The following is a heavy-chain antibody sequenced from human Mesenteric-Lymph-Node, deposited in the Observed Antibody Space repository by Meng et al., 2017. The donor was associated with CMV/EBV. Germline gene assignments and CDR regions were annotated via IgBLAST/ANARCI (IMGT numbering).Heavy chain of an antibody. V-gene: IGHV3-23*01. CDR2: ISGSGANP. Sequence: GFTFSTYAMTWVRQAPGKGLEWVSAISGSGANPSYADSVKGRFTISRDNSKNTLYLQMNSLRAEDTAVYYCAKESQVVPAATNWFDPWGQGTLVTVSS. J-gene: IGHJ5*02. CDR1: GFTFSTYA. D-gene: IGHD2-2*01. CDR3: AKESQVVPAATNWFDP.